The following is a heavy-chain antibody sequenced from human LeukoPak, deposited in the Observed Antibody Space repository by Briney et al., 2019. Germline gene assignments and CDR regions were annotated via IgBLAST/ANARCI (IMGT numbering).Heavy chain of an antibody. CDR3: ARGGVLKSVDY. CDR2: VYDIGST. CDR1: GGSICSHY. V-gene: IGHV4-59*11. J-gene: IGHJ4*02. D-gene: IGHD3-16*01. Sequence: PSETLSLTCTVSGGSICSHYWTWIRQTPGKGLEWIGYVYDIGSTKYNPSLKSRVTISVDTSKNQFSLRLSSVTAADTAVYYCARGGVLKSVDYWGQGTRVTVSS.